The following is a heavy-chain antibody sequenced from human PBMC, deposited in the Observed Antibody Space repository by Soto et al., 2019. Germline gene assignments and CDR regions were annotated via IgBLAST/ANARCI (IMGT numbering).Heavy chain of an antibody. D-gene: IGHD1-26*01. V-gene: IGHV3-74*01. J-gene: IGHJ4*02. CDR3: EWEGL. Sequence: PGGSLRLSCAASGFTFSSYWMHWVRQAPGKGLVWVSRMNEDGGTTDYADSVKGRFTISRDNAKNTLYLQMNSLRTEDTAVYYCEWEGLWGQGTLVTVSS. CDR1: GFTFSSYW. CDR2: MNEDGGTT.